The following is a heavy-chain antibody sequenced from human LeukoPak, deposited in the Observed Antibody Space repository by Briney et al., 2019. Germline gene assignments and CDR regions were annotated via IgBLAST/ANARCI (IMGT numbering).Heavy chain of an antibody. CDR3: AKGRGAFDI. CDR1: GFTFSSYG. V-gene: IGHV3-30*18. J-gene: IGHJ3*02. D-gene: IGHD3-10*01. Sequence: GGSLILSCVASGFTFSSYGMHWVRQAPGKGLEWVAVISNDGSNKYYADSVKGRFTISRDNSKNTLYLQMNSLRAEDTAVYYCAKGRGAFDIWGQGTMVTVSS. CDR2: ISNDGSNK.